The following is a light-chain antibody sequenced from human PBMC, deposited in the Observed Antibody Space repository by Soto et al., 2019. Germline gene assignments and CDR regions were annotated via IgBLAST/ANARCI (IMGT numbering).Light chain of an antibody. V-gene: IGKV1-5*03. CDR1: QSISSW. CDR2: KAY. CDR3: QQYNSYSGT. J-gene: IGKJ2*01. Sequence: DIQMTQSRSTLSASVGDRVTITCRASQSISSWLAWYQQKPGKAPKLLIYKAYSLESGVPSRFSGSGSGTEVTLTISSLQPDDFATYYCQQYNSYSGTFGQGTKLEIK.